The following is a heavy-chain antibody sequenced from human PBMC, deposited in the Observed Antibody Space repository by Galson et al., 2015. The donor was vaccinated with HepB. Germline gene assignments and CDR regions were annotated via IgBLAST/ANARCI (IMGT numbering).Heavy chain of an antibody. D-gene: IGHD5-24*01. J-gene: IGHJ6*02. CDR3: AIYCRDVGCSGLGHYYGMDV. Sequence: ETLSLTCSVSGVSVSSASYYWSWIRQPPGKGLEWIGEIYYSGATNYNPSLKSRDTTLVARSRNQFSLRLSSVTAADTAVYYCAIYCRDVGCSGLGHYYGMDVWGQGTTVTVSS. CDR2: IYYSGAT. V-gene: IGHV4-61*01. CDR1: GVSVSSASYY.